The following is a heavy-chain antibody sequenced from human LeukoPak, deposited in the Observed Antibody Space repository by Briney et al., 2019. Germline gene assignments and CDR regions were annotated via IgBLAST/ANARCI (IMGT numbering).Heavy chain of an antibody. CDR2: IYSGGST. D-gene: IGHD1-1*01. V-gene: IGHV3-53*01. J-gene: IGHJ4*02. Sequence: GGSLRLSCAASGFAVSSTYMSWVRQAPGKGLDWVSVIYSGGSTDYADSVKGRFTISRDNSKNMVYLQMNSLRAEDTAVYYCARLPGGRQLNWGQGTLVTVSS. CDR1: GFAVSSTY. CDR3: ARLPGGRQLN.